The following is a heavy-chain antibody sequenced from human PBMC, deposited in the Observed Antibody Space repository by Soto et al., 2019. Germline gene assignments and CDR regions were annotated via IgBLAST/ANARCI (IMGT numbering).Heavy chain of an antibody. D-gene: IGHD1-7*01. V-gene: IGHV4-59*01. J-gene: IGHJ3*02. Sequence: QVQLQESGPGLVKPSATLSLTCTVSGGSISSYYWSWIRQPPGKGLEWIGYIYYSGSTNYNPSLKSRVTISVDPSQNQVSLQLSSVTAADTAVYYCARACWNYDEFAFDIWGQGTMVTVSS. CDR2: IYYSGST. CDR3: ARACWNYDEFAFDI. CDR1: GGSISSYY.